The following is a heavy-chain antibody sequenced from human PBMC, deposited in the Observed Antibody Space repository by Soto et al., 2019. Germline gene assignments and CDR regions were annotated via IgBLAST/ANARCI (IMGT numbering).Heavy chain of an antibody. J-gene: IGHJ1*01. CDR3: ARGGYYGSGIYSIFDH. D-gene: IGHD3-10*01. CDR1: GGSISSGGYY. CDR2: IYYSGST. Sequence: PSETLSLTCTVSGGSISSGGYYWSWIRQHPGKGLEWIGYIYYSGSTYNNPSLKSRVTISVDTSKNQFSLKLTSVTAADTAVYYCARGGYYGSGIYSIFDHWGHGTLVTFAP. V-gene: IGHV4-31*03.